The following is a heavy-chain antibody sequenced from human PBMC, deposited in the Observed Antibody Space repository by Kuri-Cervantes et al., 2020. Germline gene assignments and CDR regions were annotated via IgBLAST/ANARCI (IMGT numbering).Heavy chain of an antibody. Sequence: GESLKISCAASGFTFSNAWMSWVRQAPGKGLEWVGRIKSKTDGGTTDYAAPVKGRFTISRDDSKNTLYLQMNSLKTEDTAVYYCTTDKELYYDFWSGYYRTFDYWGQGALVTVSS. CDR1: GFTFSNAW. CDR2: IKSKTDGGTT. J-gene: IGHJ4*02. CDR3: TTDKELYYDFWSGYYRTFDY. V-gene: IGHV3-15*01. D-gene: IGHD3-3*01.